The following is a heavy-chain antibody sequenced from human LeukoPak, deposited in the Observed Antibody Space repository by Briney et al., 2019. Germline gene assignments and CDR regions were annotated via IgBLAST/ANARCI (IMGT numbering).Heavy chain of an antibody. CDR1: GFTVSSNY. J-gene: IGHJ4*02. CDR3: ARSANTVYYDSSGTLDH. D-gene: IGHD3-22*01. Sequence: GGSLRLSCAASGFTVSSNYMSWVRQAPGKGLEWVSVIYSGGSTYYADSVKGRFTISRHNSKNTLYLQMNSLRAEDTAVYYCARSANTVYYDSSGTLDHWGQGTLVTVSS. CDR2: IYSGGST. V-gene: IGHV3-53*04.